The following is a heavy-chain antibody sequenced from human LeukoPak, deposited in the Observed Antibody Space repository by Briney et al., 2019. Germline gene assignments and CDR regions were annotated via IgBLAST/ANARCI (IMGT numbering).Heavy chain of an antibody. V-gene: IGHV4-34*01. CDR1: GGSFSGYY. D-gene: IGHD4-17*01. CDR2: INHSGST. CDR3: ATAPRTMTTVTTLLDY. Sequence: PSETLSLTCAVYGGSFSGYYWSWIRQPPGKGLEWIGEINHSGSTNYNPSLKSRVTISVDTSKNQFSLKLSSVTAADTAVYYCATAPRTMTTVTTLLDYWGQGTLVTVSS. J-gene: IGHJ4*02.